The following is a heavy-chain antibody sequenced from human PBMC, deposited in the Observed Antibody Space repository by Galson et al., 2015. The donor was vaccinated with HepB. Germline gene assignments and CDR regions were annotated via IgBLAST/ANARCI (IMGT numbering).Heavy chain of an antibody. CDR1: GYSFSSHG. V-gene: IGHV1-18*04. CDR3: ARSLYVGGWYPVARWAFDI. J-gene: IGHJ3*02. Sequence: SVKVSCKASGYSFSSHGLSWVRQAPGQGLEWMGWISGYNGNTTYPQKFKGRVTMTTDTSTRTAYMELRSLRSDDTAVYYCARSLYVGGWYPVARWAFDIWGQGTMVTVSS. D-gene: IGHD6-19*01. CDR2: ISGYNGNT.